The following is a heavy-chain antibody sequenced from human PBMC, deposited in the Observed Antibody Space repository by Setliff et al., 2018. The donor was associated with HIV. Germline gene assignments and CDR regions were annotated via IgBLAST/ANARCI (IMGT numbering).Heavy chain of an antibody. CDR1: GGSISGHY. J-gene: IGHJ6*03. Sequence: PSETLSLTCTVSGGSISGHYWSWIRQPPGKGLECIAYIFYTGSTNYNPSLKSRVTISVDTSKNQFFLKLSSVTAADTAVYYCVRGYCSSTTCYDDYYYMDVWGKGSTVTSP. CDR3: VRGYCSSTTCYDDYYYMDV. V-gene: IGHV4-59*11. D-gene: IGHD2-2*01. CDR2: IFYTGST.